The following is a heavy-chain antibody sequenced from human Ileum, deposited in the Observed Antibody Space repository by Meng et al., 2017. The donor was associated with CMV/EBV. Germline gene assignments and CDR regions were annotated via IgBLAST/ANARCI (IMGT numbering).Heavy chain of an antibody. CDR2: ISSSSSYI. CDR3: ARARGYCSSTSCRYYFDY. V-gene: IGHV3-21*01. Sequence: GESLRLSCAASGFTFSSYSMNWVRQAPGKGLEWVSSISSSSSYIYYADSVKGRFTISRDNAKNSLYLQMNSLRAEDTAVYYCARARGYCSSTSCRYYFDYWGQGTLVTVSS. CDR1: GFTFSSYS. J-gene: IGHJ4*02. D-gene: IGHD2-2*01.